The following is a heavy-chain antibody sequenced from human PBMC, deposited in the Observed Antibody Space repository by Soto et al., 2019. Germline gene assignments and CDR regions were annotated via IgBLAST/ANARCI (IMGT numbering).Heavy chain of an antibody. CDR3: AKENRRGYCSGGICYGYFDY. D-gene: IGHD2-15*01. CDR1: RFTFSNYA. V-gene: IGHV3-23*01. CDR2: ISGSGDST. Sequence: EVQLLESGGGLVQPGGSLRLSCTASRFTFSNYAMSWVRQAPGKGLEWVSTISGSGDSTNYADSVKGQFAISRDNSNNMLYVQMDSLRVEDTAVYYCAKENRRGYCSGGICYGYFDYWGQGTLVTVSS. J-gene: IGHJ4*02.